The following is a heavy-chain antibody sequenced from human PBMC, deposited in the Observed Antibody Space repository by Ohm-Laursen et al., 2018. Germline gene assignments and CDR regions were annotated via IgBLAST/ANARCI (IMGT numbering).Heavy chain of an antibody. D-gene: IGHD6-19*01. J-gene: IGHJ4*02. V-gene: IGHV3-7*01. Sequence: SLRLSCAASGFTFSTYTMNWVRQASGKGLEWVANIKEDGSVKQYVDSVMGRFTISRDNAKNTLYLQMNSLRAEDTAVYYCAREELESSGWADWGQGTLVTVSS. CDR2: IKEDGSVK. CDR3: AREELESSGWAD. CDR1: GFTFSTYT.